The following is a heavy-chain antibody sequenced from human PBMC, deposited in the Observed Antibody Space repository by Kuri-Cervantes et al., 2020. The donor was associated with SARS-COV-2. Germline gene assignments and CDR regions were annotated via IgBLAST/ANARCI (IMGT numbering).Heavy chain of an antibody. CDR3: ARGGDDILTGYPAYFHY. CDR2: IYYSGST. CDR1: GGSISSYY. D-gene: IGHD3-9*01. Sequence: ESLKISCTVSGGSISSYYWSWIRQPPGKGLEWIGYIYYSGSTNYNPSLKSRVTISVDTSKNQFSLKLSSVTAADTAVYYCARGGDDILTGYPAYFHYWGQGTLVTVSS. V-gene: IGHV4-59*01. J-gene: IGHJ4*02.